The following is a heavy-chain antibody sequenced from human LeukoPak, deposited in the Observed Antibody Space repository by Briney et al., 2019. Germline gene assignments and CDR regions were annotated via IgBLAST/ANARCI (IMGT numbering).Heavy chain of an antibody. J-gene: IGHJ3*02. CDR1: GFTFSTYS. CDR3: ARGSWSSGYYDVFDI. D-gene: IGHD3-22*01. V-gene: IGHV3-21*01. CDR2: SSSSSSRI. Sequence: PGGSLRLSCAASGFTFSTYSMNWVRQAPGKGLEWVSSSSSSSSRIYYADSVKGRFTIFRDNAKNSLYLQMNSLRAEDTAVYYCARGSWSSGYYDVFDIWGQGTMVTVSS.